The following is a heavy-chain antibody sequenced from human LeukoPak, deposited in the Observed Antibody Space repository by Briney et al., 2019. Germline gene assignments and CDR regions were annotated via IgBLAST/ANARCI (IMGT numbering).Heavy chain of an antibody. Sequence: SETLSLTCTVSGGSISSGDYYWSWIRQPPGKGLEWIGYIYYSGSTYYNPSLKSRVTISVDTSKNQFSLKLSSVTAADTAVYYCARRNWAYYMDVWGKGTTVTVSS. V-gene: IGHV4-30-4*08. J-gene: IGHJ6*03. CDR3: ARRNWAYYMDV. CDR1: GGSISSGDYY. CDR2: IYYSGST. D-gene: IGHD7-27*01.